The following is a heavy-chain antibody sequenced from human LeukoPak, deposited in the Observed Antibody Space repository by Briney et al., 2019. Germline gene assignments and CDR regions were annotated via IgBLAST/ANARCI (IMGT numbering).Heavy chain of an antibody. J-gene: IGHJ6*03. CDR2: IGSDGGST. D-gene: IGHD2-15*01. Sequence: GGSLRLSCAASGFTFSSYSMHWVRQAPGKGLEYVSAIGSDGGSTYYANSMKGRFTISIANSKNTLYLQMGSLRAEDMALCYCARGGGSSAYYYMNVWGKGTTVTVSS. V-gene: IGHV3-64*01. CDR3: ARGGGSSAYYYMNV. CDR1: GFTFSSYS.